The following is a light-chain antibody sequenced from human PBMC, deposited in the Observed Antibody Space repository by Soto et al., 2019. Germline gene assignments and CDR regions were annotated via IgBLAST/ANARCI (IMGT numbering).Light chain of an antibody. CDR2: AAS. CDR1: QSIGTS. CDR3: QQLNSYPFT. V-gene: IGKV1-9*01. Sequence: IQLTQSPSSLSASVGDRVTITCRASQSIGTSLAWYQQKPEKAPNLLISAASTLQSGVPPRFSASGSGTDFALTISSLQPEDFATYYCQQLNSYPFTFGGGTKVEI. J-gene: IGKJ4*01.